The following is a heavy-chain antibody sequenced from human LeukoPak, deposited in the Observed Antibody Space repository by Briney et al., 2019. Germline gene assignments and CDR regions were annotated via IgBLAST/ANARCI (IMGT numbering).Heavy chain of an antibody. CDR2: IYYSGST. Sequence: SETLSLTCSVSGGSISSYYWTWIRQPPGKGLEWIGYIYYSGSTNYNPSLKSRVTISVDTSKNQFSLKLSSVTAADTAVYYCASGLRTTGTTTFDYWGQGILVTVSS. CDR3: ASGLRTTGTTTFDY. D-gene: IGHD1-1*01. V-gene: IGHV4-59*08. J-gene: IGHJ4*02. CDR1: GGSISSYY.